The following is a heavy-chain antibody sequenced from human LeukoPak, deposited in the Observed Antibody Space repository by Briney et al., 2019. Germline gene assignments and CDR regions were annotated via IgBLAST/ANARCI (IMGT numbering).Heavy chain of an antibody. J-gene: IGHJ3*02. CDR1: GGSISSYY. CDR3: ARASYGDYTHDAFDI. V-gene: IGHV4-59*01. Sequence: SETLSLTCTVSGGSISSYYWSWIRQPPGKGLEWIGYIYYSGSTNYNPSLKSRVTTSVDTSKNQFSLKLSSVTAADTAVYYCARASYGDYTHDAFDIWGQGTMVTVSS. CDR2: IYYSGST. D-gene: IGHD4-17*01.